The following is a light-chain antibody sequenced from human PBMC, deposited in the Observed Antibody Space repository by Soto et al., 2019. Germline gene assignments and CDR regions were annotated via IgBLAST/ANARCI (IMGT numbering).Light chain of an antibody. CDR1: QGISSY. CDR2: AAS. J-gene: IGKJ3*01. V-gene: IGKV1-27*01. Sequence: DIQMTQSPSSLSASVGDRVTISCRASQGISSYLAWYQQKPGKAPRLLIYAASSLQSGVSFRFTGSGSGTDFTLTISSLQPEDVATYYCQNYNWPPFTCGPGTKVDIK. CDR3: QNYNWPPFT.